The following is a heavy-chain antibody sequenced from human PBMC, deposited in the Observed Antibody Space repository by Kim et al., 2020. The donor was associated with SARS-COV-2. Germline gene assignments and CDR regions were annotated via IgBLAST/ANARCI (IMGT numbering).Heavy chain of an antibody. D-gene: IGHD6-13*01. V-gene: IGHV3-53*04. J-gene: IGHJ4*02. CDR3: ARSARGGSWHFDY. CDR1: GFTVSSNY. Sequence: GGSLRLSCAASGFTVSSNYMSWVRQAPGKGLEWVSVIYSGGSTYYADSVKGRFTISRHNSKNTLYLQMNSLRAEDTAVYYCARSARGGSWHFDYWGQGTLVTVSS. CDR2: IYSGGST.